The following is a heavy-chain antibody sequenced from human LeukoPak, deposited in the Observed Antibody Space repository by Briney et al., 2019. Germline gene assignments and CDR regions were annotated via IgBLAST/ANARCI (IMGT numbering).Heavy chain of an antibody. CDR1: GFTFSSNY. V-gene: IGHV3-53*01. CDR3: ARGGEDV. Sequence: SGGSLRLSCTASGFTFSSNYMNWVRQAPGKGVGWVSVIYSGGSTYYIDSVKGRFTISTDDSKNTLYLQMSSLRAEDTAVYYCARGGEDVWGKGTTVTVSS. CDR2: IYSGGST. D-gene: IGHD3-16*01. J-gene: IGHJ6*04.